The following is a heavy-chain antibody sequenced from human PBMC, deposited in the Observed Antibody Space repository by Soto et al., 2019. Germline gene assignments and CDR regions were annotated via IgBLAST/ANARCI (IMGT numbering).Heavy chain of an antibody. CDR3: ARDRYYGSGTANWFDP. V-gene: IGHV4-31*03. Sequence: LSLTCTVSGGSISSGGYYWSWIRQHPGKGLEWIGYIYYSGSTYYNPSLKSRVTISVDTSKNQFSLKLSSVTAADTAVYYCARDRYYGSGTANWFDPWGQGTLVTVSS. CDR1: GGSISSGGYY. CDR2: IYYSGST. D-gene: IGHD3-10*01. J-gene: IGHJ5*02.